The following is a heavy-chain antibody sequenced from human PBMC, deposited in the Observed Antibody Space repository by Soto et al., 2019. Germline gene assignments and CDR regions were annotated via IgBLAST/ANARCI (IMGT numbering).Heavy chain of an antibody. D-gene: IGHD2-2*01. V-gene: IGHV4-34*01. CDR1: GGSFSGYY. CDR2: INHSGST. Sequence: SETLSLTCAVYGGSFSGYYWSWIRQPPGKGLEWIGEINHSGSTNYNPSLKSRVTISVDTSKNQFSLKLSSVTAADTAVYYCAREVVVVPAALYYYYYMDVWGKGTTVTVSS. CDR3: AREVVVVPAALYYYYYMDV. J-gene: IGHJ6*03.